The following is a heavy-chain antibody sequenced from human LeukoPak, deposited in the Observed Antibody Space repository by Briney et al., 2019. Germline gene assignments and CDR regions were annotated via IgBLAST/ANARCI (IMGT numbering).Heavy chain of an antibody. V-gene: IGHV1-24*01. D-gene: IGHD3-22*01. CDR1: GYTLTELS. CDR2: FDPEDGET. J-gene: IGHJ4*02. Sequence: ASVKVSCKVSGYTLTELSMHWVRQAPGKGLEWMGGFDPEDGETIYAQKFQGRVTMTEDTSTDTAYMELSGLRSEDTAVYYCATGPRSDSSGLIFDYWGQGTLVTVSS. CDR3: ATGPRSDSSGLIFDY.